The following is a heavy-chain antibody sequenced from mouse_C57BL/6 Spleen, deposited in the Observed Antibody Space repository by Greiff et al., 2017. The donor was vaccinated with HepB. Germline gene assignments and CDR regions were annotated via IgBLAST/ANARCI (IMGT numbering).Heavy chain of an antibody. J-gene: IGHJ3*01. CDR3: ARRGTYGNYWFAY. CDR1: GYTFTSYW. V-gene: IGHV1-69*01. Sequence: QVQLQQPGAELVMPGASVKLSCKASGYTFTSYWMHWVKQRPGQGLEWIGEIDPSDSYTNYNQKFKGKSTLTVDKSSSTAYMQLSSLTSEDSAVYYCARRGTYGNYWFAYWGQGTLVTVSA. D-gene: IGHD2-1*01. CDR2: IDPSDSYT.